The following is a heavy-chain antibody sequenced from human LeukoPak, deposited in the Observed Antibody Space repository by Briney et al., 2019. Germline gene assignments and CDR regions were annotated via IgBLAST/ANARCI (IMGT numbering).Heavy chain of an antibody. D-gene: IGHD2-2*01. Sequence: SETLSLTCTVSGGSISSGGYHWSWIRQPPGKGLEWIGYIYHSGSTYYNPSLKSRVTISVDRSKNQFSLKLSSVTAADTAVYYCARTVVPAAGDAFDIWGQGTMVTVSS. CDR3: ARTVVPAAGDAFDI. V-gene: IGHV4-30-2*01. J-gene: IGHJ3*02. CDR2: IYHSGST. CDR1: GGSISSGGYH.